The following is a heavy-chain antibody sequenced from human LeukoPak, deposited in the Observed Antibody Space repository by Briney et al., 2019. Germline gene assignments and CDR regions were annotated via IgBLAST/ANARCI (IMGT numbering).Heavy chain of an antibody. Sequence: PSETLSLTCTVSGGSISSYYWSWIRQPAGKGLEWIGRIYTSGSTNYNPSLKSRVTMSVDTSKNQFSLKLSSVTAADTAVYYCAREGASWNNRKIDYWGQGTLVTVSS. D-gene: IGHD1/OR15-1a*01. V-gene: IGHV4-4*07. CDR3: AREGASWNNRKIDY. CDR1: GGSISSYY. J-gene: IGHJ4*02. CDR2: IYTSGST.